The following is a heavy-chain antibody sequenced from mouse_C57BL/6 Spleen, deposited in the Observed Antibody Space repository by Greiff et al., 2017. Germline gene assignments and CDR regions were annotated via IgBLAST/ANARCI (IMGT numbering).Heavy chain of an antibody. CDR3: ARSRTGTRYFDV. V-gene: IGHV1-39*01. D-gene: IGHD4-1*01. CDR1: GYSFTDYN. Sequence: EVQLQQSGPELVKPGASVKISCKASGYSFTDYNMNWVKQSNGKILEWIGVINPNYGTTSYNQKFKGKATLTVDQSSSTAYMQLNSLTSEDAAVYYCARSRTGTRYFDVWGKGTTVTVSS. CDR2: INPNYGTT. J-gene: IGHJ1*03.